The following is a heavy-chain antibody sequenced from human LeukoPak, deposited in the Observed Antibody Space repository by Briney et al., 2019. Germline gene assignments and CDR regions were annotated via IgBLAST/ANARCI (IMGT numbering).Heavy chain of an antibody. V-gene: IGHV3-23*01. Sequence: GGSLRLSCAASGFTFSSYAMSWVRQAPGKGLEWVSAISGSGGSTYYADSVKGRFTISRDNSKNTLYLQMNSLRAEDTAVYYCAKPPLSRIAAAGNWPIDYWGQGTLVTVSS. J-gene: IGHJ4*02. CDR3: AKPPLSRIAAAGNWPIDY. D-gene: IGHD6-13*01. CDR1: GFTFSSYA. CDR2: ISGSGGST.